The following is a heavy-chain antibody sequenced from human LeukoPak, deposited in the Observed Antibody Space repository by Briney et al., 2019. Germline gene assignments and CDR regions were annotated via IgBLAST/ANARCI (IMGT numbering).Heavy chain of an antibody. CDR3: ARGGLYKYGGTSGDY. J-gene: IGHJ4*02. V-gene: IGHV3-7*01. CDR2: VRQDGSET. D-gene: IGHD3-10*01. CDR1: GFTVSSNY. Sequence: GGSLRLSCAASGFTVSSNYMSWVRQAPGKGLEWVANVRQDGSETYHVDSVKGRFFISRDNAENSLYLQMNSLRGDDTAVYFCARGGLYKYGGTSGDYWGQGTLVSVSS.